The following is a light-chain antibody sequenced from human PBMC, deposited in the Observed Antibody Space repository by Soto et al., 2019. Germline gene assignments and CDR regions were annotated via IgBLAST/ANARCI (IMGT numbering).Light chain of an antibody. CDR1: QSVSSN. Sequence: EIVMTQSPATLSVSPGERATLSCRASQSVSSNLAWYQQKPGQAPRLLIYGASTRATGIPARFSGSWSGTYFTLTISSLQSEDFAVYYCQQYNNWPPYTFGQGTKLEIK. CDR3: QQYNNWPPYT. V-gene: IGKV3-15*01. J-gene: IGKJ2*01. CDR2: GAS.